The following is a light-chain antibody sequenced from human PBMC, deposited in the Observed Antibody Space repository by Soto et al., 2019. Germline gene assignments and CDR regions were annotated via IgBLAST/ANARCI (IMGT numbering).Light chain of an antibody. Sequence: QSVLTQPASVSGSPGQSITISCTGTSSDVGGYNYVSWYQQHPGKAPKLMIYEVSNRPSGVSNRFSGSKSGNTASLTISGLLEDDEADYFCASFRSGTILVFGSGTKVTVL. CDR1: SSDVGGYNY. CDR3: ASFRSGTILV. V-gene: IGLV2-14*01. J-gene: IGLJ1*01. CDR2: EVS.